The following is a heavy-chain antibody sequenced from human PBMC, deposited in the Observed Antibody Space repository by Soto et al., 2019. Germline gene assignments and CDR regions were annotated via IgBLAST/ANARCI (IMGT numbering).Heavy chain of an antibody. CDR3: AREYCSSNSYYGPDY. CDR1: GYTDTSYG. CDR2: ISTYNGDT. V-gene: IGHV1-18*01. D-gene: IGHD2-2*01. J-gene: IGHJ4*02. Sequence: ASVKVSCKASGYTDTSYGISWVRQAPGQGLEWMGWISTYNGDTDYAQNLQGRLTLTTDASTNTAYMELTSLRSDDTAVYYCAREYCSSNSYYGPDYWGQGTLVTVSS.